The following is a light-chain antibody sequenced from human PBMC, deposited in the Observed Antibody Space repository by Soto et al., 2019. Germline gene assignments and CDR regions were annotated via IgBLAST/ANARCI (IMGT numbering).Light chain of an antibody. CDR1: NNDVGNYKL. Sequence: QSVLTHPASVSESPGQSITISCTGTNNDVGNYKLVSWFQHHLGKAPKLIIYEGTKRPSGVSNRFSASQSGNTASLTISGLQAADEADYYCYSYAGTSTWVFGGGTKVTVL. V-gene: IGLV2-23*01. CDR2: EGT. J-gene: IGLJ3*02. CDR3: YSYAGTSTWV.